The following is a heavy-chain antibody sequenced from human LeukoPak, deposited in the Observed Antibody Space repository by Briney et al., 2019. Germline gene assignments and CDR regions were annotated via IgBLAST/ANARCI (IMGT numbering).Heavy chain of an antibody. CDR3: ATMGGLFLAARRDAFDI. V-gene: IGHV1-24*01. D-gene: IGHD6-6*01. J-gene: IGHJ3*02. CDR2: LDPEDGET. Sequence: ASVKVSCKVSGYTLTELSMHWVRQAPGKGLEWMGGLDPEDGETIYAQKFQGRVTMTEDTSTDTAYMELSSLRSEDTAVYYCATMGGLFLAARRDAFDIWGQGTMVTVSS. CDR1: GYTLTELS.